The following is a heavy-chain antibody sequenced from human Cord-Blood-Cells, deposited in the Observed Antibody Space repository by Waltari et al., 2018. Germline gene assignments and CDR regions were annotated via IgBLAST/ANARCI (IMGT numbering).Heavy chain of an antibody. D-gene: IGHD2-15*01. V-gene: IGHV4-34*01. CDR1: GGSFSGYY. CDR3: ARAPGDWCSGGMCYSVVAFDI. CDR2: INHSGST. Sequence: LQQWGAGLLKPSETLSLTCAVYGGSFSGYYWRWFRQPPGTGLEWIGEINHSGSTNYNPPLKSRVTISVDTSKNPFSLKLSSVTAADTAVYYCARAPGDWCSGGMCYSVVAFDIWGQGTMVTVSS. J-gene: IGHJ3*02.